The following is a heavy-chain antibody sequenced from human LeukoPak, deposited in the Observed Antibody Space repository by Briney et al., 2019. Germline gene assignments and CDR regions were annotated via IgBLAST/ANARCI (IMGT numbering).Heavy chain of an antibody. V-gene: IGHV3-23*01. CDR1: GFTFSRYA. Sequence: GGSLRLSCAASGFTFSRYAMSWVRQAPGKGLDWVSAISGSGGSTYYADSVQGRFTISRDNSKSTLYLQMNSLRAEDTAVYFCAKAGSRGWYGDYWGQGTLVTVSS. CDR2: ISGSGGST. D-gene: IGHD6-19*01. CDR3: AKAGSRGWYGDY. J-gene: IGHJ4*02.